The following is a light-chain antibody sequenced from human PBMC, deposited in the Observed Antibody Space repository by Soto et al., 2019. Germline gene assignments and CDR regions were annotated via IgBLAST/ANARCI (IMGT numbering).Light chain of an antibody. CDR1: SKDVGYYNY. Sequence: QSVLTQPPSASGSPGQSVTIACTGTSKDVGYYNYVSWYQQPPGKAPKLLIYDVSKRPSGVPDRFSGSKSGNTASLTVSGLQAEDEGDYYCSSYEGRDYPYVFGTGTKVTVL. CDR3: SSYEGRDYPYV. J-gene: IGLJ1*01. V-gene: IGLV2-8*01. CDR2: DVS.